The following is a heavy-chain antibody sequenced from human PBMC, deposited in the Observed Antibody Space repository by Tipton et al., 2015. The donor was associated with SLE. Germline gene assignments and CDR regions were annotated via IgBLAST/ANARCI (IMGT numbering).Heavy chain of an antibody. CDR2: IYTSGST. Sequence: TLSLTCTVSGGSISSHYWSWIRQPPGKGLEWIGYIYTSGSTNYNPSLKSRVTISVDTSKNQFSLKLSSVTAADTAVYFCARPIVGVAAFHIWGPGTMVTVSS. D-gene: IGHD1-26*01. CDR1: GGSISSHY. J-gene: IGHJ3*02. CDR3: ARPIVGVAAFHI. V-gene: IGHV4-4*08.